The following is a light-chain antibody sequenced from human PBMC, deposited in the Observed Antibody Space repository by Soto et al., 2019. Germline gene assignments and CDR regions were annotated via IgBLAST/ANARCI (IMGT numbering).Light chain of an antibody. J-gene: IGKJ1*01. CDR1: QSVSSN. CDR3: QQYNNWPRT. V-gene: IGKV3-15*01. CDR2: GAS. Sequence: EIVLTQSPATLSLSPVERATLSCRASQSVSSNLAWYQQKPGQAPRLLIYGASTRATGIPARFSGSGSGTEFTLTISSLQSEDFAVYYCQQYNNWPRTFGQGTKVDNK.